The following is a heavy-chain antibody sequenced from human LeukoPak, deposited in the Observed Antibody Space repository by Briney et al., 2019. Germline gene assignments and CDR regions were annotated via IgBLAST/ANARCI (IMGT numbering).Heavy chain of an antibody. J-gene: IGHJ4*02. CDR2: IYYSGST. Sequence: SETLSLTCTVSGGSISSSNYYWGWIRQPPGKGLEWFGSIYYSGSTYYNPSLKSRVTISVDTSKNQFSLKLSSVTAADTAVYYCASGTRDYDILTGYRYWGQGTLVTVSS. V-gene: IGHV4-39*01. CDR3: ASGTRDYDILTGYRY. CDR1: GGSISSSNYY. D-gene: IGHD3-9*01.